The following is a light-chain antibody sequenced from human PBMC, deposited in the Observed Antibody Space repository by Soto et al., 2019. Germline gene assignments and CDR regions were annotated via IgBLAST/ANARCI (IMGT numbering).Light chain of an antibody. CDR3: QHYSSYSRT. CDR2: DAS. CDR1: QSISNS. J-gene: IGKJ1*01. Sequence: DIQMSQSPSTLSASVGDRVTITCRASQSISNSLAWYQQKPGKAPKLLINDASRLARGDPSRFSGSGSGTEFTLTISSLQPDDFATYYCQHYSSYSRTFGQGTNVEIK. V-gene: IGKV1-5*01.